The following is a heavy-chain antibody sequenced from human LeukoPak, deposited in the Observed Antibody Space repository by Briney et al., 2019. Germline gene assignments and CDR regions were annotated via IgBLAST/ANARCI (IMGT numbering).Heavy chain of an antibody. CDR3: ARLTDSGYSSGWYVLNYYGMDV. Sequence: ASETLSLTCTVSGGSIRSSYYYWGWIRQPPGKGLEWIGSIYDSGSTNYNPSLKSRVTISVDTSKNQFSLKLSSVTAADTAVYYCARLTDSGYSSGWYVLNYYGMDVWGQGTTVTVSS. V-gene: IGHV4-39*07. CDR1: GGSIRSSYYY. J-gene: IGHJ6*02. CDR2: IYDSGST. D-gene: IGHD6-19*01.